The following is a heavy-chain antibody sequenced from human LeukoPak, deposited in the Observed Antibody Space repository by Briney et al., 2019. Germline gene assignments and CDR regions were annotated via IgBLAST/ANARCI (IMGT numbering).Heavy chain of an antibody. Sequence: ASVTVSCKASGYTFTSYGISWVRQAPRQGLEWMGWISTYNGNTNYAQKLQGRVTMTTDTSTSKDYMELRSLSSDDPAVHYCAPAGRFSVRPRSHYWGGGTLV. D-gene: IGHD3-10*01. V-gene: IGHV1-18*01. CDR2: ISTYNGNT. CDR1: GYTFTSYG. J-gene: IGHJ4*02. CDR3: APAGRFSVRPRSHY.